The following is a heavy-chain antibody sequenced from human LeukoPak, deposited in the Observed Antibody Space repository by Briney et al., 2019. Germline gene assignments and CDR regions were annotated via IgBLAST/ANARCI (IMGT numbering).Heavy chain of an antibody. J-gene: IGHJ4*02. CDR3: TRGPGITGTLVDY. CDR2: IRSKAYGGTT. V-gene: IGHV3-49*04. Sequence: GGSLRLSCTAAGFTFGDYAMRWVRQAPGKGLEWVGFIRSKAYGGTTEYAASVKGRFTISRDDSKSIAYLQMNSLKTEDTAVYYCTRGPGITGTLVDYWGQGTLVTVSS. CDR1: GFTFGDYA. D-gene: IGHD1-20*01.